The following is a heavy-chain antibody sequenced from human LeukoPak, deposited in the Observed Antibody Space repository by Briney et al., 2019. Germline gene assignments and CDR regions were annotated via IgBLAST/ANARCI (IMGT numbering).Heavy chain of an antibody. CDR2: INPSGGST. Sequence: GASVKVSCKASGYTFTSYYMHWVRQAPGQGLEWMGIINPSGGSTSYAQKFQGRVTITADKSTSTAYMELSSLRSEDTAVYYCAREQRGYSGYETTGYYYYYMDVWGKGTTVTVSS. D-gene: IGHD5-12*01. CDR3: AREQRGYSGYETTGYYYYYMDV. J-gene: IGHJ6*03. CDR1: GYTFTSYY. V-gene: IGHV1-46*01.